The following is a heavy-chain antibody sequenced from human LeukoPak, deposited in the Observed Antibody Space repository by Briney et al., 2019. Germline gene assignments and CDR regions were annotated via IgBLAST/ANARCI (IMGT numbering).Heavy chain of an antibody. D-gene: IGHD6-19*01. CDR2: ISGSGGST. CDR3: ARSVRIAVGVDYFDY. CDR1: GFTFSSYG. V-gene: IGHV3-23*01. Sequence: PGGSLRLSCAASGFTFSSYGMSWVRQAPGKGLEWVCAISGSGGSTYYADSVKGRFTISRDNSKNTLYLQMNSLRAEDTAVYYCARSVRIAVGVDYFDYWGQGTLVTVSS. J-gene: IGHJ4*02.